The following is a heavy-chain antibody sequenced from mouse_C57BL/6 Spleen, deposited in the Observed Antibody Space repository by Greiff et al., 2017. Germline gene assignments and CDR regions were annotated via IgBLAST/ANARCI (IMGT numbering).Heavy chain of an antibody. V-gene: IGHV1-55*01. CDR3: ARDGYAMDY. J-gene: IGHJ4*01. Sequence: VPLQQPGAELVKPGASVKMSCKASGYTFTSYWITWVKQRPGQGLEWIGDIYPGSGSTIYNEKFKSKATLTVDTSSSTAYMQLSSLTSEDSAVYYCARDGYAMDYWGQGTSVTVSS. CDR1: GYTFTSYW. CDR2: IYPGSGST.